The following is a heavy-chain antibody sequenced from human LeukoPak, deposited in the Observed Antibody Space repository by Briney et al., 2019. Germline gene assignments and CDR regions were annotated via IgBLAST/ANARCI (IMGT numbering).Heavy chain of an antibody. CDR1: GFTFSSFA. V-gene: IGHV3-23*01. CDR3: ARIYPYSSGWYGFLADY. CDR2: IIGSGGST. Sequence: GGSLRLSCAASGFTFSSFAMSWVRQAPGKGMEWDSAIIGSGGSTYYADSVKGRFTISRDNSKNTLYLQMNSLRAEDTAVYYCARIYPYSSGWYGFLADYWGQGTLVTVSS. J-gene: IGHJ4*02. D-gene: IGHD6-19*01.